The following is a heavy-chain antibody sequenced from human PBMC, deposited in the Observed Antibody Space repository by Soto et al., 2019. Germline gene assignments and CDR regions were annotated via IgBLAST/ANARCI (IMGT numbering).Heavy chain of an antibody. CDR2: ISAYNGNT. CDR3: AREGFTIFGVVTRRFFDY. Sequence: ASVKVSCKASGYTFTSYGISWVRQAPGQGLEWMGWISAYNGNTNYAQKLQGRVTMTTDTSTSTAYMELRSLRSDDTAVYYCAREGFTIFGVVTRRFFDYWGQGTLVTVSS. D-gene: IGHD3-3*01. V-gene: IGHV1-18*01. CDR1: GYTFTSYG. J-gene: IGHJ4*02.